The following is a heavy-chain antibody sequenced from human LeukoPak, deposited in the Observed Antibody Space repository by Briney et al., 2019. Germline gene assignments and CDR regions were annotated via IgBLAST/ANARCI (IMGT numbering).Heavy chain of an antibody. D-gene: IGHD3-10*01. CDR2: IWYDGSNK. J-gene: IGHJ4*02. CDR1: GFTFSNSG. CDR3: AGSYYNVFDY. V-gene: IGHV3-33*01. Sequence: PGGSLRLSCVASGFTFSNSGMHWVRQAPGKGLEWVALIWYDGSNKYYADSVKGRFTISRDNSKNTLYLQMNSLRAEDTAVYYCAGSYYNVFDYWGQGTLVTVSS.